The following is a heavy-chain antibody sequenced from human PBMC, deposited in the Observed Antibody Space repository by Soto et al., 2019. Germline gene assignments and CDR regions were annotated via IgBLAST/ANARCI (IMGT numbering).Heavy chain of an antibody. V-gene: IGHV3-23*01. CDR2: ISGSGGST. D-gene: IGHD5-12*01. Sequence: GGSLSLSCAASGFTFSSYAMSWVRQAPGKGLEWVSAISGSGGSTYYADSVKGRFTISRDNSKNTLYLQMNSLRAEDTAAYYCAKDHPVEMATMYPNYFDFWGQGTLVTVSS. J-gene: IGHJ4*02. CDR1: GFTFSSYA. CDR3: AKDHPVEMATMYPNYFDF.